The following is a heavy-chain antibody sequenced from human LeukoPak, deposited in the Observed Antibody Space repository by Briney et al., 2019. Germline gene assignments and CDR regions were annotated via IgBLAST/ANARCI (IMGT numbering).Heavy chain of an antibody. CDR1: GFTFNSLW. D-gene: IGHD1-26*01. CDR2: IKQDGSEK. Sequence: GGSLRLSCAASGFTFNSLWMSWVRQAPGKGLEWVANIKQDGSEKYFVDSVKGRFTISRDNAKNSLYLQMNSLTAEDTAVYYCATGGSYFGYWGQGTLVTVSS. V-gene: IGHV3-7*05. J-gene: IGHJ4*02. CDR3: ATGGSYFGY.